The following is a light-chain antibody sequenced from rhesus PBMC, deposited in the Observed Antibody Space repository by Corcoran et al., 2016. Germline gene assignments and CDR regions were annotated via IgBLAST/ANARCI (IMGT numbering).Light chain of an antibody. CDR2: AAS. CDR1: QDISDY. Sequence: DIQMTQSPSSLSASVGDRVTITCRASQDISDYLSWYQQKPGRAPKRLIYAASSLGGGVPSRVSGSGSGTDVTLTISSLQPEDFATYYCLQGYSTPLTFGGGTKVEIK. V-gene: IGKV1-36*02. CDR3: LQGYSTPLT. J-gene: IGKJ4*01.